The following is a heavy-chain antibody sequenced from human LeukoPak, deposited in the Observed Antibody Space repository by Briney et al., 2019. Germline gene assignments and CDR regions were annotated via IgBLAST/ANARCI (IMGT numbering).Heavy chain of an antibody. J-gene: IGHJ6*03. D-gene: IGHD6-13*01. CDR3: AREGVAAAVSRYYYMDV. CDR1: GYTFTGYY. V-gene: IGHV1-2*02. Sequence: ASVKVSCKASGYTFTGYYMHWVRQAPGQGLEWMGWINPNSGGTNYAQKFQGRVTMTRDTSISTAYMELRSLRSDDTAVYYCAREGVAAAVSRYYYMDVWGKGTTVTISS. CDR2: INPNSGGT.